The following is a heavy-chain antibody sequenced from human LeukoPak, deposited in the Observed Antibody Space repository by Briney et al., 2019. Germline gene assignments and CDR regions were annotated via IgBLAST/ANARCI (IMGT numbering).Heavy chain of an antibody. CDR3: ANGYTSGYLFNY. V-gene: IGHV3-7*02. CDR2: ISHDGSEM. D-gene: IGHD5-18*01. Sequence: GGSLRLSCAASGFTFSTYWMTWVRQAPGKGLQWVANISHDGSEMYYVDSVKGRFTISRDNAKNSLYLQMNSLRAEDTAVYYCANGYTSGYLFNYWGQGTLVTVSS. J-gene: IGHJ4*02. CDR1: GFTFSTYW.